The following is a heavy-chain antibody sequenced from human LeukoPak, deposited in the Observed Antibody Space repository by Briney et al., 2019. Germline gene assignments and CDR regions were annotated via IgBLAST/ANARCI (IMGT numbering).Heavy chain of an antibody. CDR3: ARQPSRLAWTDY. CDR1: GGSISSSSYY. D-gene: IGHD3-9*01. V-gene: IGHV4-39*01. CDR2: FYYSGST. J-gene: IGHJ4*02. Sequence: SETLSLTCIVSGGSISSSSYYWGWIRQPPGKGLEWIGSFYYSGSTYYNPSLKSRVTISVDTSNNQFSLKLSSVTAADTAVYYCARQPSRLAWTDYWGQGTLVTVSS.